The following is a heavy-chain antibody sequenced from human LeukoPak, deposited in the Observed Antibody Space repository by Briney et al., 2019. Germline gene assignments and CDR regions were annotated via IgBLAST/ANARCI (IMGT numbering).Heavy chain of an antibody. CDR1: GGSISSGDYY. J-gene: IGHJ4*02. V-gene: IGHV4-30-4*01. CDR2: IYYSGST. D-gene: IGHD5-18*01. Sequence: SETLSLTCTVSGGSISSGDYYWSWIRQPPGKGLEWIGYIYYSGSTYYNPSLKSRVTISEDTSNNHFSLRLTSVTAADTAVYYCARHGIGYGHDYWGPGTLVTVSS. CDR3: ARHGIGYGHDY.